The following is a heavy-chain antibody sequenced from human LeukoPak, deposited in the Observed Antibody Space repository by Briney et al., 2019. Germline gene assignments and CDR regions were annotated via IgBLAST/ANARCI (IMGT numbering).Heavy chain of an antibody. CDR2: ISYDGSSK. CDR3: ARECDYDILTGYYDY. CDR1: GFTFSSYA. J-gene: IGHJ4*02. V-gene: IGHV3-30*04. Sequence: GRSLRLSCAASGFTFSSYAMHWVRQAPGKGQEWVAVISYDGSSKSYADSVKGRFTISRDNSKNTLYLQMNSLRAEDTAVYYCARECDYDILTGYYDYWGQGTLVTVSS. D-gene: IGHD3-9*01.